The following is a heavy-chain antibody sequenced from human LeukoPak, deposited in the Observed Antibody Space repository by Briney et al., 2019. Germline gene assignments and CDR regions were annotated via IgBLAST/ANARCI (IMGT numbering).Heavy chain of an antibody. J-gene: IGHJ4*02. Sequence: GGSLRLPCAASGFTLNNYIMTWVRQAPGRGLEWVSYISSGSGTMYYADSMKGRFTISRDNAKKSLYLQMNSLRDEDTAVYYCARAVLGYSWVYDYWGQGTLVTVSS. D-gene: IGHD5-18*01. CDR1: GFTLNNYI. CDR3: ARAVLGYSWVYDY. V-gene: IGHV3-48*02. CDR2: ISSGSGTM.